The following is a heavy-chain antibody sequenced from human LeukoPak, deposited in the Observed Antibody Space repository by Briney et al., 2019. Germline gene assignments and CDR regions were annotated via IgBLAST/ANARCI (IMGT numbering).Heavy chain of an antibody. CDR1: GFTFGLYS. CDR2: ISSSSSYI. D-gene: IGHD6-19*01. J-gene: IGHJ4*02. Sequence: PGGSLRLSCAASGFTFGLYSMTWVRQAPGKGLEWVSSISSSSSYIYYADSVKGRFTISRDNAKNSLYLQMNSLRAEDTAVYYCAREISRWLAYDYWGQGTLVTVSS. V-gene: IGHV3-21*01. CDR3: AREISRWLAYDY.